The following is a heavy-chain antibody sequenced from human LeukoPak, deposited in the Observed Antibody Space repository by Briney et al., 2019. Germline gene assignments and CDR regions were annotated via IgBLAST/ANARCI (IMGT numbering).Heavy chain of an antibody. Sequence: GGSLRLSCAASGFTFSSYSMNWVRQAPGKGLEWVSYISSSSSTIYYADSVKGRFTISRDNAKNSLYLQMNSLRAEDTAVYYCAKLVVVPAAISYDAFDIWGQGTMVTVSS. CDR2: ISSSSSTI. V-gene: IGHV3-48*01. CDR1: GFTFSSYS. J-gene: IGHJ3*02. CDR3: AKLVVVPAAISYDAFDI. D-gene: IGHD2-2*02.